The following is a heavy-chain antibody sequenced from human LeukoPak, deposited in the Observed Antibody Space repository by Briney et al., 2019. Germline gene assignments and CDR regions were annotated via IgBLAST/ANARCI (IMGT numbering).Heavy chain of an antibody. CDR3: ARDRGPRTGFMVREAYDY. D-gene: IGHD3-10*01. CDR1: GFTFSDYW. CDR2: INTDGSIT. Sequence: GGSLRLSCAASGFTFSDYWIHWVRQAPGKGLVWVSRINTDGSITNYADSVKGRFSISRDNAKNTLHLQMSSLRAEDTAVYYCARDRGPRTGFMVREAYDYWGQGTLDTVSS. V-gene: IGHV3-74*01. J-gene: IGHJ4*02.